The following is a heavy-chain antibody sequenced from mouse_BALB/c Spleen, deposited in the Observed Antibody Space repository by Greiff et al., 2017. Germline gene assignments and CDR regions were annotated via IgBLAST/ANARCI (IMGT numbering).Heavy chain of an antibody. CDR3: ARGTFFTTVVATDYAMDS. Sequence: VQLQQSGAELVRPGALVKLSCKASGFNIKDYDMHWVKQRPEQGLEWIGWIDPEHGNTIYDPKFQGKASITADTSSNTAYLQRRSLTSEDTAVYYCARGTFFTTVVATDYAMDSWGQGTSVTVSS. CDR2: IDPEHGNT. D-gene: IGHD1-1*01. V-gene: IGHV14-1*02. J-gene: IGHJ4*01. CDR1: GFNIKDYD.